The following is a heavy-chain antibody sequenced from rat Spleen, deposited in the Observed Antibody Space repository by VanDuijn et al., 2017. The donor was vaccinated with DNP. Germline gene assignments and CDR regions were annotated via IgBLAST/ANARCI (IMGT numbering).Heavy chain of an antibody. CDR1: GFIFSNYW. J-gene: IGHJ2*01. Sequence: EVQLVESGGGPVQPGRSLKLSCVASGFIFSNYWMTWICQAPGKGLEWVASISNTGDNIYYSDSVKGRFSLSRDNAKSILYLQVNSLRSEDTATYYCTSNPHIRTAAPFDYWGQGVMVTVSS. V-gene: IGHV5-31*01. CDR3: TSNPHIRTAAPFDY. D-gene: IGHD3-8*01. CDR2: ISNTGDNI.